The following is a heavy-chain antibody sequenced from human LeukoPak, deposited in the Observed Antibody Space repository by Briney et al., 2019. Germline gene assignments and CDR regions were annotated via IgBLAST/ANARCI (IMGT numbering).Heavy chain of an antibody. Sequence: SETLSLTCIVSGGSISSSSHYWGWIRQPPGKGMEWIGSIYYSGSTYYNPSLKSRVTISVDTSKNQFSLKLSSATAADTAVYYCARQGGFSFDYWGQGTLVTVSS. V-gene: IGHV4-39*01. CDR1: GGSISSSSHY. CDR2: IYYSGST. CDR3: ARQGGFSFDY. J-gene: IGHJ4*02. D-gene: IGHD2-15*01.